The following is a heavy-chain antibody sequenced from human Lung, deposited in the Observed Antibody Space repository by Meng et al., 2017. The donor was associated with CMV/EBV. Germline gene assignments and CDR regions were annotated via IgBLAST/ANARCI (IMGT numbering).Heavy chain of an antibody. V-gene: IGHV3-13*01. Sequence: ESLNISCAASGSIFSTYAMSWVRQHAGKCLEWVSSIGATADTHYPDYVKGRFTITREDAKNSMYLQLNSLRAEATAVYYCARSVRSNSMIVESDYFDSWGQGTLVTVSS. D-gene: IGHD3-22*01. J-gene: IGHJ4*02. CDR3: ARSVRSNSMIVESDYFDS. CDR1: GSIFSTYA. CDR2: IGATADT.